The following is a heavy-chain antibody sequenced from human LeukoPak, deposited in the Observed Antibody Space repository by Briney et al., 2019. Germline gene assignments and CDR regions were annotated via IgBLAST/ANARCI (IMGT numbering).Heavy chain of an antibody. J-gene: IGHJ5*02. Sequence: ASVKVSCKASGYTFTGYYMHWVRQAPGQGLEWMGWINPNSGGTNYAQTFQGRVTMTRDTSISTAYIELNLLRSDDTAVYYCARGDYYGSPKVVAAWGQGTLVTVSS. D-gene: IGHD3-10*01. CDR2: INPNSGGT. CDR3: ARGDYYGSPKVVAA. CDR1: GYTFTGYY. V-gene: IGHV1-2*02.